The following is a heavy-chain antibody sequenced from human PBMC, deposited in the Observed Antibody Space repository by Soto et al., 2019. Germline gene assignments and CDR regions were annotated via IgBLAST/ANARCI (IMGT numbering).Heavy chain of an antibody. D-gene: IGHD3-3*01. J-gene: IGHJ6*02. V-gene: IGHV3-23*01. CDR3: AKDILEYHYNSMDV. CDR2: ITGSGGIT. CDR1: GFTFSSCA. Sequence: PGGSLRLSCAASGFTFSSCAMSWVRQAPGRGLEWVSGITGSGGITNYADSVKGRFTISRDNSKNTLYLQMSSLRVEDTAIYYCAKDILEYHYNSMDVWGQGTTVTVSS.